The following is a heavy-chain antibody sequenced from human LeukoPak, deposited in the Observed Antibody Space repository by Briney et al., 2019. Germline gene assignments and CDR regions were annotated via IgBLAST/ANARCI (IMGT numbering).Heavy chain of an antibody. V-gene: IGHV3-30*02. CDR1: GFTFSSYG. CDR2: IRYDGSNK. J-gene: IGHJ4*02. CDR3: AKEYCSGGSCLNY. Sequence: PGGSLRLSCAASGFTFSSYGMHWVRQAPGKGLEWVAFIRYDGSNKYYADSVKGRFTISSDNSKNTLYLQMNSLRAEDTAVYYCAKEYCSGGSCLNYWGQGTLVTVSS. D-gene: IGHD2-15*01.